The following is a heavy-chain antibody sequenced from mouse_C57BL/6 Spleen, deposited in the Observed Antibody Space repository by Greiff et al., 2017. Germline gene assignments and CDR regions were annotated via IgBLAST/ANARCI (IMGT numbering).Heavy chain of an antibody. CDR2: IDPANGNT. CDR1: GFNIKNTY. J-gene: IGHJ2*01. CDR3: ARTFSTTVVAPYYFDY. D-gene: IGHD1-1*01. Sequence: VQLQQSVAELVRPGASVKLSCTASGFNIKNTYMHWVKQRPEQGLEWIGRIDPANGNTKYAPKFQGKATITADTSSNTAYLQLSSLTSEDTAIYYCARTFSTTVVAPYYFDYWGQGTTLTVSS. V-gene: IGHV14-3*01.